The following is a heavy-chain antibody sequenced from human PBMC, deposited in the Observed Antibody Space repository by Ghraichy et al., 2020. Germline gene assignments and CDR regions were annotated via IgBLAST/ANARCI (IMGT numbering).Heavy chain of an antibody. J-gene: IGHJ3*02. CDR3: ATRKYSGSYLTGFDI. V-gene: IGHV3-23*01. CDR1: GFTFSSYA. Sequence: GGSLRLSCAASGFTFSSYAMSWVRQAPGKGLEWVSAISGSGGSTYYADSVKGRFTISRDNSKNTLYLQMNSLRAEDTAVYYCATRKYSGSYLTGFDIWGQGTMVTVSS. CDR2: ISGSGGST. D-gene: IGHD1-26*01.